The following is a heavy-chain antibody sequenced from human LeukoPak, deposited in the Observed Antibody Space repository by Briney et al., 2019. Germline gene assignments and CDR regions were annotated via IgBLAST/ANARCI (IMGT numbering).Heavy chain of an antibody. CDR3: ARASSGYFAFDI. CDR2: IIPIFGTA. D-gene: IGHD3-3*01. J-gene: IGHJ3*02. CDR1: GGTFSSYA. V-gene: IGHV1-69*05. Sequence: ASVKVSCKASGGTFSSYAISWVRQAPGQGLEWMGGIIPIFGTANYAQKFQGRVTNTTDESTSTAYMELSSLRSEDTAVYYCARASSGYFAFDIWGQGTMVTVSS.